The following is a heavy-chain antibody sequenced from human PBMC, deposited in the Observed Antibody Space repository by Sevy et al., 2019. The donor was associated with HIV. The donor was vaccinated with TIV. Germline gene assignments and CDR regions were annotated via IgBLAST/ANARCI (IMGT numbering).Heavy chain of an antibody. J-gene: IGHJ4*02. CDR1: GFTFSHYG. Sequence: GESLKISCAASGFTFSHYGMHWVRQAPGKGLEWVTFIQYDGNNKYDADSVKGRFTISRDNSKNMFFLQMNDLRAEDTALYYCAKNVSAAGVGGFDYWGQGALVTVSS. V-gene: IGHV3-30*02. D-gene: IGHD6-13*01. CDR2: IQYDGNNK. CDR3: AKNVSAAGVGGFDY.